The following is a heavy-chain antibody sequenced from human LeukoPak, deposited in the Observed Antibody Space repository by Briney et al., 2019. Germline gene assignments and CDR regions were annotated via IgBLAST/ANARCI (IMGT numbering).Heavy chain of an antibody. CDR1: GFTFGDYA. CDR3: TTKKLAHYYDSSGYDAY. D-gene: IGHD3-22*01. V-gene: IGHV3-49*04. J-gene: IGHJ4*02. Sequence: GGSLRLSRTTSGFTFGDYAMSWVRQAPGKGLEWVGFIRSEAHGGTTEYAASVKGRFTISRDDSKSIAYLQMNSLKTEDTAVYYCTTKKLAHYYDSSGYDAYWGQGTLVTVSS. CDR2: IRSEAHGGTT.